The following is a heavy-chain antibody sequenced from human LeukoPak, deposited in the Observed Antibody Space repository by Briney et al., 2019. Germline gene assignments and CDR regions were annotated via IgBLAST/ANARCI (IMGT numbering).Heavy chain of an antibody. V-gene: IGHV4-59*01. CDR3: ARDRGYYYDSSGYFLHREDAFDI. CDR2: IYDSGST. Sequence: SETLSLTCSVSGGSISPYYWSWIRQPPGKGLEWIGYIYDSGSTNYNPSLRSRVIISSDTSKNQFSLKLNSVTAADTAVYYCARDRGYYYDSSGYFLHREDAFDIWGQGTMVTVSS. D-gene: IGHD3-22*01. J-gene: IGHJ3*02. CDR1: GGSISPYY.